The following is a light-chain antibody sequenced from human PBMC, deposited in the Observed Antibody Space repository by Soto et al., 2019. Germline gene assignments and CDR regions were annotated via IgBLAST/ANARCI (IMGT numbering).Light chain of an antibody. V-gene: IGLV1-36*01. CDR3: AAWYDSLNGPV. CDR2: YND. J-gene: IGLJ2*01. CDR1: SSNIGNNA. Sequence: QSVLTQPPSVSEAPRQRVTISCSGSSSNIGNNAVNWYQQLSGKAPKLLIFYNDLVPSGVSDRFSGSKSGTSASLAISGRHSEDDCDYYCAAWYDSLNGPVSGGGTKVTVL.